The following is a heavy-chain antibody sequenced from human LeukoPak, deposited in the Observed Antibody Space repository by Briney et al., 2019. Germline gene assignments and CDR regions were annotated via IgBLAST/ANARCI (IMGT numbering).Heavy chain of an antibody. J-gene: IGHJ5*02. CDR2: ISYDGSNK. Sequence: GGSLRLSCAASGFTFSSYAMHWLRQAPGKGLEWVAVISYDGSNKYYADSVKGRFTISRDNSKNTLYLQMNSLRAEDTAVYYCARYHLVRGVIVGANWFDPWGQGTLVTVSS. D-gene: IGHD3-10*01. CDR1: GFTFSSYA. V-gene: IGHV3-30*04. CDR3: ARYHLVRGVIVGANWFDP.